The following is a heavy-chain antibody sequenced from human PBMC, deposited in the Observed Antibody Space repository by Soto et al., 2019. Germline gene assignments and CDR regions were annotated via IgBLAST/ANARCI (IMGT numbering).Heavy chain of an antibody. J-gene: IGHJ4*02. CDR3: ARAIYYYDSSGYYYFDY. D-gene: IGHD3-22*01. CDR1: GGSISSGDYY. V-gene: IGHV4-30-4*01. Sequence: QVQLQESGPGLVKPSQTLSLTCTVSGGSISSGDYYWSWIRQPPGKGLEWIGYIYDSGSTYYNPSLKSRVTISVDTSKHQFSLKLSSVTAADTAVYYCARAIYYYDSSGYYYFDYWGQGTLVTVSS. CDR2: IYDSGST.